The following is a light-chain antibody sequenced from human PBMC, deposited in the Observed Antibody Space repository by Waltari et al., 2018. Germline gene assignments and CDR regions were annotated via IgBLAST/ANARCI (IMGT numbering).Light chain of an antibody. V-gene: IGLV2-8*01. J-gene: IGLJ2*01. CDR2: EVN. CDR3: TSHAGWNIFVV. Sequence: QSALTQPPSVSGSPGQSVTISCTGTASDIGGYNLVSWYQQHPGKAPRLMIYEVNKRPSGVHDRFSGSKSGNTAFLTVSGLQAEDEADYYCTSHAGWNIFVVFGGGTKLTVL. CDR1: ASDIGGYNL.